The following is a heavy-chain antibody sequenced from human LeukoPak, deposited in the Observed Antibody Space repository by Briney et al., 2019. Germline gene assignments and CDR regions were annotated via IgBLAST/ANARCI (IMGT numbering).Heavy chain of an antibody. J-gene: IGHJ4*02. CDR1: GYTFTSYY. CDR3: ARDRDSSGYYDY. Sequence: ASVKVSCKASGYTFTSYYMHWVRQAPGKGLEWMGGFDPEDGETIYAQKFQGRVTMTEDTSTDTAYMELSSLRSEDTAVYYCARDRDSSGYYDYWGQGTLATVSS. D-gene: IGHD3-22*01. V-gene: IGHV1-24*01. CDR2: FDPEDGET.